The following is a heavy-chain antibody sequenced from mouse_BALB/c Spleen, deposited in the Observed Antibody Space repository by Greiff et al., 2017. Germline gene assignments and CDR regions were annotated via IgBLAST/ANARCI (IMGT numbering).Heavy chain of an antibody. CDR3: ARDRYYRYDYYAMDY. D-gene: IGHD2-14*01. CDR1: GFSLTGYG. Sequence: VKVVESGPGLVAPSQSLSITCTVSGFSLTGYGVNWVRQPPGKGLEWLGMIWGDGSTNYNSALQSRLSISKDHSKSQVFLKMNSLQTDDTARYYCARDRYYRYDYYAMDYWGQGTSVTVSS. J-gene: IGHJ4*01. CDR2: IWGDGST. V-gene: IGHV2-6-7*01.